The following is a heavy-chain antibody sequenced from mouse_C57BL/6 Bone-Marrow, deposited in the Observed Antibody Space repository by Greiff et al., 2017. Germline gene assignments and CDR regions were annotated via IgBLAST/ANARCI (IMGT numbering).Heavy chain of an antibody. D-gene: IGHD2-3*01. CDR1: GFSLTSYG. V-gene: IGHV2-3*01. CDR3: AKKGDGYPLYYYAMDY. CDR2: IWGDGRT. Sequence: VKLVESGPGLVAPSQSLSITCTASGFSLTSYGVSWVRQPPGKGLEWLGVIWGDGRTNYHSALISRLRISKDNSKSHFFLELNSLQTDDTATCYCAKKGDGYPLYYYAMDYWGRGTSVTVSS. J-gene: IGHJ4*01.